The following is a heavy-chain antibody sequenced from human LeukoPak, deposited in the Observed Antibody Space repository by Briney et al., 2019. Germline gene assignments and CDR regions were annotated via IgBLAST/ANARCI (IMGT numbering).Heavy chain of an antibody. V-gene: IGHV3-23*01. D-gene: IGHD3-16*01. CDR3: ARGGGLDV. CDR1: GFTSGIYA. CDR2: FSGGGDS. J-gene: IGHJ6*02. Sequence: GGSLRLSCVASGFTSGIYAVSWVRQAPGKGLEWVSAFSGGGDSFYADSVKGRFTISRDNAKNSLYLQMSNLRAEDTAVYFCARGGGLDVWGQGATVTVSS.